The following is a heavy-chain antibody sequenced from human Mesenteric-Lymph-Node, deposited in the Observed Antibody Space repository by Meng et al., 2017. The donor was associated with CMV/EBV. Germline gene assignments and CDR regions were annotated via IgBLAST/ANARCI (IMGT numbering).Heavy chain of an antibody. CDR2: MNPNRGNT. Sequence: CKASGYTFTSYDINWVRQATGQGLEWMGWMNPNRGNTGYAQKFQGRVTMTRNTSISTAYMELSSLRSEDTAVYYCARLHPSGIIDYWGQGTLVTVSS. CDR1: GYTFTSYD. CDR3: ARLHPSGIIDY. J-gene: IGHJ4*02. D-gene: IGHD3-16*01. V-gene: IGHV1-8*01.